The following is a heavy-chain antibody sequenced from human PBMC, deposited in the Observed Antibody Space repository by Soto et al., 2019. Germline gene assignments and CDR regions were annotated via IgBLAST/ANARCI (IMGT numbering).Heavy chain of an antibody. V-gene: IGHV3-30*04. CDR1: GFTFSGYA. J-gene: IGHJ4*02. CDR3: AKDAPGSGWLSDY. CDR2: ILFDGRNK. D-gene: IGHD3-22*01. Sequence: GGSLRLSCAASGFTFSGYAMHWVRQAPGKGLEWVASILFDGRNKYYADSVKGRFTISRDNSKSTLYLQVNSLRAEDTAVYYCAKDAPGSGWLSDYWGQGTLVTVSS.